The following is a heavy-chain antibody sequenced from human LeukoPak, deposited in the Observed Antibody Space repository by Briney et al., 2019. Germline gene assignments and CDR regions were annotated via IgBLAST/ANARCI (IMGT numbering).Heavy chain of an antibody. D-gene: IGHD3-10*01. CDR2: IYRGGDT. J-gene: IGHJ1*01. V-gene: IGHV3-53*01. Sequence: GGSLRLSCAASGFTVSRNYMNWVRQAPGKGLEWVSVIYRGGDTYYADSVQGRFTISRDESSNTLYLQMNSLRAEDTAVYYCARAGGQLMGYFQPWGQGTPVTASS. CDR3: ARAGGQLMGYFQP. CDR1: GFTVSRNY.